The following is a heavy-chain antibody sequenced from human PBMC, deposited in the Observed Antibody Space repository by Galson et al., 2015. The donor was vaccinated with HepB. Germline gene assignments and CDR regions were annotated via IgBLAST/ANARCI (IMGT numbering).Heavy chain of an antibody. CDR1: EFTVSDNY. CDR3: ARGYSNYWYSGLGY. Sequence: SLRLSCAASEFTVSDNYMSWVRQAPGKGLECVSVIYRDGRIDYADSVKGRFTISRDNSNNILSLQTNNLRAEDTAVYYCARGYSNYWYSGLGYWGQGTLVTVSS. CDR2: IYRDGRI. D-gene: IGHD6-19*01. V-gene: IGHV3-53*01. J-gene: IGHJ4*02.